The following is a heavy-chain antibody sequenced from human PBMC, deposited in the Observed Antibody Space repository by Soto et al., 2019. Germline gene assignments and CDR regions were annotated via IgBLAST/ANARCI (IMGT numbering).Heavy chain of an antibody. CDR2: VYYSGST. Sequence: SETLSLTCTVSGGSVSSSSYYWGWIRQPPGKELEWIGSVYYSGSTYYNPSLKSRVTISVDTSKNQFSLKLSSVTAADTAVYYCARQRSDYGDYVDYWGQGTLVTVSS. J-gene: IGHJ4*02. CDR3: ARQRSDYGDYVDY. CDR1: GGSVSSSSYY. D-gene: IGHD4-17*01. V-gene: IGHV4-39*01.